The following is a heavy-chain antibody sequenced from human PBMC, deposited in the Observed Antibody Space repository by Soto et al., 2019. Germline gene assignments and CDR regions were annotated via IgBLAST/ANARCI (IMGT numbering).Heavy chain of an antibody. D-gene: IGHD3-22*01. CDR2: IYHSGST. CDR3: ARVRRNRHSGYFSDYYGMDV. CDR1: GGSISSSNW. J-gene: IGHJ6*02. Sequence: PSEPMSHTYAVAGGSISSSNWWRGVRQPPGKGLEWIGEIYHSGSTNYNPSLKSRVTISVDKSKNQFSPKLSSVTAADTAVYYCARVRRNRHSGYFSDYYGMDVWGQGTTVTVSS. V-gene: IGHV4-4*02.